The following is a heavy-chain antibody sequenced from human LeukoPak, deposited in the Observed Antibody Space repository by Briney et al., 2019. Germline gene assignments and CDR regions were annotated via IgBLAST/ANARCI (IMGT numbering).Heavy chain of an antibody. CDR1: GGTFSSYA. V-gene: IGHV1-69*01. Sequence: GSSVKVSCKASGGTFSSYAISWVRQAPGQGLEWMGGIIPIFGTANYAQKFQGRVTITADESTSTAYMELSSLRSEDTAVYYCARDIGVVVVPAALNANWFDPWGQGTLVTVSS. CDR3: ARDIGVVVVPAALNANWFDP. CDR2: IIPIFGTA. D-gene: IGHD2-2*01. J-gene: IGHJ5*02.